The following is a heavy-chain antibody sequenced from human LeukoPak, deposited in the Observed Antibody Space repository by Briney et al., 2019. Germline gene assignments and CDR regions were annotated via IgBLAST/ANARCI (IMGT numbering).Heavy chain of an antibody. J-gene: IGHJ6*03. CDR1: GFTFSSYS. V-gene: IGHV3-21*01. Sequence: PGGSLRLSCAASGFTFSSYSMNWVRQAPGKGLEWVSSISSSSSYIYYADSVKGRFTISRDNAKNSLYLQMNSLRAEDTAVYYCASQPSGGYSYGLPNMDVWGKGTTVTVSS. CDR3: ASQPSGGYSYGLPNMDV. CDR2: ISSSSSYI. D-gene: IGHD5-18*01.